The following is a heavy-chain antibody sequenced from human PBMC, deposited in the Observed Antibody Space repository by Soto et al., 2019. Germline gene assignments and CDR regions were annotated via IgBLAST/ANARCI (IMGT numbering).Heavy chain of an antibody. V-gene: IGHV5-51*01. CDR2: IYPCDSDT. CDR3: ARHYDGRDNYDFWSGYYWARSGGDYGMDV. CDR1: GYSFTIYC. D-gene: IGHD3-3*01. J-gene: IGHJ6*02. Sequence: PGESLKISCNGSGYSFTIYCIGLVLQMPGKGLDWMWIIYPCDSDTIYSPSFQGQVTISADKSISTAYLQWSSLKASDTAMYYCARHYDGRDNYDFWSGYYWARSGGDYGMDVWGQGTTVTVS.